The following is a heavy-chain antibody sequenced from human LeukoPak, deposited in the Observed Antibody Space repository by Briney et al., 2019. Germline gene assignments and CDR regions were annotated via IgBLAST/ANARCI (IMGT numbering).Heavy chain of an antibody. V-gene: IGHV1-69*04. CDR1: GYTFTGYY. CDR3: ARARYGDYPNWFDP. Sequence: GASVKVSCKASGYTFTGYYMHWVRQAPGQGLEWMGRIIPILGIANYAQKFQGRVTITADKSTSTAYMELSSLRSEDTAVYYCARARYGDYPNWFDPWGQGTLVTVSS. CDR2: IIPILGIA. J-gene: IGHJ5*02. D-gene: IGHD4-17*01.